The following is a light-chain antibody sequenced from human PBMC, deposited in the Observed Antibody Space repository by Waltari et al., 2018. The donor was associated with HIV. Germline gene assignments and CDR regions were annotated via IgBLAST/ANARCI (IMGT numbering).Light chain of an antibody. CDR1: QGLGNS. J-gene: IGKJ4*01. Sequence: DIQMTQSPSSLSASVGDRVSITCRASQGLGNSLAWYQQKLGNAPKFLLYGASRLERWVPIRVSGRGSGTDFTLHIDQLEAEDFATYFWQQYLNGPPTFGGGTKVEI. CDR2: GAS. V-gene: IGKV1-NL1*01. CDR3: QQYLNGPPT.